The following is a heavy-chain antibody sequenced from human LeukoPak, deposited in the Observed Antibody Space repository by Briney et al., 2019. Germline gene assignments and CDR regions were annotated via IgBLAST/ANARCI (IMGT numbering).Heavy chain of an antibody. V-gene: IGHV4-30-4*01. CDR1: GGSVSSGDYY. J-gene: IGHJ3*02. D-gene: IGHD3-10*01. CDR3: ARGITRRRSFDI. CDR2: IYYSGST. Sequence: SETLSLTCTVSGGSVSSGDYYWSWIRQPPGKGVEWIGYIYYSGSTYYNPSLKSRITISVDTSKNQFSLKLSSVTAADTALYYCARGITRRRSFDIWGQGTMVTVSS.